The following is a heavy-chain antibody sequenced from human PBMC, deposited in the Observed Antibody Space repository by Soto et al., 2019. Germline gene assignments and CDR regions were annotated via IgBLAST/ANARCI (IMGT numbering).Heavy chain of an antibody. CDR3: ANFPLAYDYIWGSYRYDAFDI. D-gene: IGHD3-16*02. V-gene: IGHV3-23*01. Sequence: GGSLRLSCAASGFTFSSYAMSWVRQAPGKGLEWVSAISGSGGSTYYADSVKGRFTISRDNSKNTLYLQMNSLRAEDTAVYYCANFPLAYDYIWGSYRYDAFDIWGQGTMVTVSS. CDR1: GFTFSSYA. J-gene: IGHJ3*02. CDR2: ISGSGGST.